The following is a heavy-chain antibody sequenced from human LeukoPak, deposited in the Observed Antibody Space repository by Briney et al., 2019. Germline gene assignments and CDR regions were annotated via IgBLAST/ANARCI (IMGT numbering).Heavy chain of an antibody. D-gene: IGHD2-2*01. CDR3: AKADGGCSSTSCYPFRGDMDV. Sequence: GGSLRLSCAASGCTFSSYAMSWVRQAPAKGLEWVSASSGSGGSTYYADSVKGRFTISRDNSKNTLYLQMNSLRDEDTAVYYCAKADGGCSSTSCYPFRGDMDVWGKGTTVTVSS. J-gene: IGHJ6*04. V-gene: IGHV3-23*01. CDR2: SSGSGGST. CDR1: GCTFSSYA.